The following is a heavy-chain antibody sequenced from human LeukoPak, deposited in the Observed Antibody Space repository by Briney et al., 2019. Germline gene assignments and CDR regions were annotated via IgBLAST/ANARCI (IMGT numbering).Heavy chain of an antibody. D-gene: IGHD5-24*01. CDR1: GFTFSSYA. Sequence: PGRSLRLSCAASGFTFSSYAMHWVRQAPGKGLEWVAVMSYDGSNKYYADSVKGRFTISRDNSKNTLYLQMNSLRAEDTAVYYCASPVDVEMATITYFQHWGQGTLVTVSS. V-gene: IGHV3-30*04. J-gene: IGHJ1*01. CDR2: MSYDGSNK. CDR3: ASPVDVEMATITYFQH.